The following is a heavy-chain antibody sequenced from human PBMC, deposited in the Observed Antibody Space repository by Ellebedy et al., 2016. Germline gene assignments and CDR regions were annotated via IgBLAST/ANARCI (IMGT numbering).Heavy chain of an antibody. J-gene: IGHJ3*02. CDR3: ARDLFRAAAGSGAFDI. CDR1: GYTFTSYY. CDR2: INPSGGST. V-gene: IGHV1-46*01. D-gene: IGHD6-13*01. Sequence: ASVKVSCXASGYTFTSYYMHWVRQAPGQGLEWMGIINPSGGSTSYAQKFQGRVTMTRDTSTSTVYMELSSLRSEDTAVYYCARDLFRAAAGSGAFDIWGQGTMVTVSS.